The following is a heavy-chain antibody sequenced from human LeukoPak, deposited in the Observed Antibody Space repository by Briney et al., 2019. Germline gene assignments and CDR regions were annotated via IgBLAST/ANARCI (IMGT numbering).Heavy chain of an antibody. V-gene: IGHV3-23*01. CDR2: ISGSGGST. Sequence: GGSLRFSCAASGFTFSSYAMSWVRQAPGKGLEWVSAISGSGGSTYYADSVKGRFTISRDNSKNTLYLQMNSLRAEDTAVYYCATHLGGYCSGGSCYRSYGMDVWGQGTTVTVSS. CDR1: GFTFSSYA. D-gene: IGHD2-15*01. J-gene: IGHJ6*02. CDR3: ATHLGGYCSGGSCYRSYGMDV.